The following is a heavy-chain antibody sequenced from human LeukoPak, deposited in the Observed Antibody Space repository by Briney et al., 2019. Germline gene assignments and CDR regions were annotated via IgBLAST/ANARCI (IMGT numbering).Heavy chain of an antibody. CDR2: INHSGST. J-gene: IGHJ4*02. CDR1: GGSFSGYY. CDR3: ARDSIRRYFDY. V-gene: IGHV4-34*01. D-gene: IGHD2/OR15-2a*01. Sequence: SETLSLTCAVYGGSFSGYYWSWIRQPPGKGLEWIGEINHSGSTNYNPSLKSRVTISVDTSKNQFSLKLSSVTAADTTVYYCARDSIRRYFDYWGQGTLVTVSS.